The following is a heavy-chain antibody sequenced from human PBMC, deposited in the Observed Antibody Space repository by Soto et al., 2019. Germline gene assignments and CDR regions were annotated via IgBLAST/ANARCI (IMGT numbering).Heavy chain of an antibody. V-gene: IGHV3-53*04. D-gene: IGHD3-10*01. CDR3: ARVDGSGSYRVGNAFDI. CDR2: IYSGGST. CDR1: GFTVSSNY. Sequence: EVQLVESGGGLVQPGGSLRLSCAASGFTVSSNYMSWVRQAPGKGLEWVSVIYSGGSTYYADSVKGRFTISRHNSKNTLYLQMNSLRAEDTAVYYCARVDGSGSYRVGNAFDIWGQGTMVNVSS. J-gene: IGHJ3*02.